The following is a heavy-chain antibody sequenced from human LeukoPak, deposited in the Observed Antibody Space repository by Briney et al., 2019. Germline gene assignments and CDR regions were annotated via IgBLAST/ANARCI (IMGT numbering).Heavy chain of an antibody. CDR2: INEDGSEK. J-gene: IGHJ4*02. CDR3: AREGR. CDR1: GFTFSRYW. V-gene: IGHV3-7*01. Sequence: PGGSLRLSCAGSGFTFSRYWMSWVRQAPGKGLEWVANINEDGSEKYHVDSVEGRFTISRDNAKNSLSLQMNSLRAEDTAVYYCAREGRWGQGTLVPVSA.